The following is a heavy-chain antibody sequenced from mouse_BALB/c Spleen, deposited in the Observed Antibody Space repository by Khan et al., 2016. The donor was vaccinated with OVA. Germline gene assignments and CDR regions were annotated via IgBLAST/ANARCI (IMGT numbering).Heavy chain of an antibody. CDR3: ARGTHDRYKDY. J-gene: IGHJ4*01. D-gene: IGHD2-3*01. V-gene: IGHV1-12*01. CDR1: GYTFTSYN. Sequence: QVRLQQSGAELVKPGASVKMSCKASGYTFTSYNMHWVKQTPGQGLEWIGAIYPGNGDTSYNQKFKGKATLTADKSSSTAYMQLSSLTSEDSAVSCSARGTHDRYKDYWGQGTSGNVS. CDR2: IYPGNGDT.